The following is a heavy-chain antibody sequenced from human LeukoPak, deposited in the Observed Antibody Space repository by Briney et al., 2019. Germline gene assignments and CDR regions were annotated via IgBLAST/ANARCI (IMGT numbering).Heavy chain of an antibody. CDR3: AKSRRSTGFY. Sequence: GGSLRLSCAASGFTFSSYEMNWVRQAPGKGLEWVSYISSSGSTIYYADSVKGRFTISRDNSKNTLYLQMNSLRAEDTAVYYCAKSRRSTGFYWGQGTLVTVSS. CDR1: GFTFSSYE. J-gene: IGHJ4*02. CDR2: ISSSGSTI. V-gene: IGHV3-48*03. D-gene: IGHD3-10*01.